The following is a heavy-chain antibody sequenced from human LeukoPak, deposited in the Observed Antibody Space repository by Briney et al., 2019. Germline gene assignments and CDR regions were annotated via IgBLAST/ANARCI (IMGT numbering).Heavy chain of an antibody. CDR3: AKATGVRFLEWLSSFDY. CDR2: IRYDGSNK. D-gene: IGHD3-3*01. J-gene: IGHJ4*02. V-gene: IGHV3-30*02. Sequence: GGSLRLSCAASGFTFSSYGMHWVRQAPGKGLEWVAFIRYDGSNKYYADSVKGRSTISRDNSKNTLYLQMNSLRAEDTAVYYCAKATGVRFLEWLSSFDYGGQGTLVTVSS. CDR1: GFTFSSYG.